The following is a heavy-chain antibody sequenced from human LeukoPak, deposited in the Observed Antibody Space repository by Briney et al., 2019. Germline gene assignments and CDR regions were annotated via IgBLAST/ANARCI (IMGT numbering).Heavy chain of an antibody. CDR3: ARAPVFGYSYGYTGRYYFDY. CDR2: INHSGST. CDR1: GGSFSGYY. J-gene: IGHJ4*02. Sequence: SETLSLTCAVYGGSFSGYYWSWIRQPPGKGLEWIGEINHSGSTNYNPSLKSRVTISVDTSKNQFSLKLSSVTAADTAVYYCARAPVFGYSYGYTGRYYFDYWGQGTLVTVSS. V-gene: IGHV4-34*01. D-gene: IGHD5-18*01.